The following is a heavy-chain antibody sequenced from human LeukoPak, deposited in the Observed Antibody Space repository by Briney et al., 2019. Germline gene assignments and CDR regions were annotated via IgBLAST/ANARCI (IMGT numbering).Heavy chain of an antibody. CDR3: ARDIDDYGGTLEF. Sequence: SGGSLRLSCAASGFTFSSYWMHWVRQVPGKGLVWVSRIGSDGSSTSFADSVKGRFTISRDNAKNALYLQMNSLRAEDTAVYYCARDIDDYGGTLEFWGQGTLVTVSS. D-gene: IGHD4-23*01. CDR2: IGSDGSST. J-gene: IGHJ4*02. CDR1: GFTFSSYW. V-gene: IGHV3-74*01.